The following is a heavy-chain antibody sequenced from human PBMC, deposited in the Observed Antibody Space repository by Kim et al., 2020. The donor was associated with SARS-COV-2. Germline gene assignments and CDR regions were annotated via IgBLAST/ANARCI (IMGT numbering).Heavy chain of an antibody. CDR3: AKGSRSSGYYVDN. Sequence: GGSLRLSCPASGFTFSSYAMSWVRQAPGKGLEWVSDITGSGDSTYSADSVKGRFAISRDNSKNTLYLQMNSLRAEDAAVYYCAKGSRSSGYYVDNWGQGTLVTVSS. CDR2: ITGSGDST. D-gene: IGHD3-22*01. V-gene: IGHV3-23*01. CDR1: GFTFSSYA. J-gene: IGHJ4*02.